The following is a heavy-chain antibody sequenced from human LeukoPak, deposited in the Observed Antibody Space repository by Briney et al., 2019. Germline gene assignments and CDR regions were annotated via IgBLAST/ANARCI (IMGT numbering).Heavy chain of an antibody. CDR3: ARDWGCTDTRCYLGMDV. CDR2: IYSGGST. CDR1: GFTVSSSY. V-gene: IGHV3-66*01. J-gene: IGHJ6*02. Sequence: GGSLRLSCAASGFTVSSSYMNWVRQAPGKGLEWVSVIYSGGSTYYADSVKGRFTISRDNSKNTLYLQMNSLRAEDTAVYYCARDWGCTDTRCYLGMDVWGQGTTVTVSS. D-gene: IGHD2-2*01.